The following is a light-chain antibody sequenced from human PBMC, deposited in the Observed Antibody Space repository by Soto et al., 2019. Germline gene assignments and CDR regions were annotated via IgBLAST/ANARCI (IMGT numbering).Light chain of an antibody. V-gene: IGKV1-39*01. CDR1: QTISTF. J-gene: IGKJ4*01. CDR3: QQSYSTLLS. Sequence: DIELTQSPSSLSASVGDRVTITCRAIQTISTFLNWYQHKRGKAPKLLIHGASGLQSGVPFRFSGSGSGTDFSLTISDLQPEDSAIYYCQQSYSTLLSFGGGTKVEI. CDR2: GAS.